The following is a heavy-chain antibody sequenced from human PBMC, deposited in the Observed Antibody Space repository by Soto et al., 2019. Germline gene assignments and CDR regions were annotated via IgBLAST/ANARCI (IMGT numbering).Heavy chain of an antibody. CDR1: GFTFSSYA. CDR2: ISSATTTI. J-gene: IGHJ4*01. D-gene: IGHD5-18*01. V-gene: IGHV3-48*02. Sequence: PGGSLRLSCAASGFTFSSYAMSWVRQAPGKGLEWVSYISSATTTIYYADSVKGRFTISRDNAKNSLYLQMNSLRDEDTAVYFCVRDRDIYRDMVHADLWGQGTLVTVSS. CDR3: VRDRDIYRDMVHADL.